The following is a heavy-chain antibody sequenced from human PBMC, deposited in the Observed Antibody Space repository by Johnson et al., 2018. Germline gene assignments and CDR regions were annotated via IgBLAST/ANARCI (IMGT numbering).Heavy chain of an antibody. CDR3: AKDMYRSRGAFDI. Sequence: VQLVQSGGGLVQPGRSLRLSCAASGFTFDDYAMHWVRQATGKGLEWVSGISWNSGSIGYADSVKGRFTISRDNAKNSLYLQMNSLRAEDTALYYCAKDMYRSRGAFDIWGQGTMVTVSS. V-gene: IGHV3-9*01. CDR1: GFTFDDYA. D-gene: IGHD1-14*01. CDR2: ISWNSGSI. J-gene: IGHJ3*02.